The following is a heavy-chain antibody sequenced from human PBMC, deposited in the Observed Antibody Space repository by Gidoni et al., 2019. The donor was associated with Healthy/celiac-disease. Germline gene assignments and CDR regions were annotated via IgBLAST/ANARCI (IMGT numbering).Heavy chain of an antibody. D-gene: IGHD6-6*01. J-gene: IGHJ6*02. CDR2: IDPSDSYT. V-gene: IGHV5-10-1*03. Sequence: EVQLVQSGAEVKKPGESLRISCKGSGYSFTSYWISWVRQMPGKGLEWMGRIDPSDSYTNYSPSFQGHVTISADKSISTAYLQWSSLKASDTAMYYCASSYKYSSSSGPINYYYYGMDVWGQGTTVTVSS. CDR3: ASSYKYSSSSGPINYYYYGMDV. CDR1: GYSFTSYW.